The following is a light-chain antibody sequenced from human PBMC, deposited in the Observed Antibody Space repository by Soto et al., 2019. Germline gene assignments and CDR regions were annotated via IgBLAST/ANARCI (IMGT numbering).Light chain of an antibody. CDR2: AAS. J-gene: IGKJ2*01. CDR3: QQQGT. V-gene: IGKV3-20*01. CDR1: RSLSSSY. Sequence: EIVLTQSPGTLSLSPGERATLSCRASRSLSSSYVVWYQQKPGQAPRLLIYAASRRATGIPDRFSGSVSATEYTRTIRRLVREHFAVYFCQQQGTFGEGTKLEIK.